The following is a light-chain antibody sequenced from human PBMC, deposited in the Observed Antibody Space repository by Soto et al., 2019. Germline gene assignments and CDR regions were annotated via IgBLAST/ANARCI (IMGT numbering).Light chain of an antibody. V-gene: IGLV2-14*01. CDR1: SSDVGGYNY. J-gene: IGLJ7*01. CDR2: EVS. CDR3: SSYTRSNTLPVV. Sequence: QSALTQPASVSGSPGQSITISCTGTSSDVGGYNYVSWYQQHPGKAPKLMIYEVSNRPSGVSNRFSGSKSGNTASLTISGLQAEDEADYYCSSYTRSNTLPVVFGTGTQLTVL.